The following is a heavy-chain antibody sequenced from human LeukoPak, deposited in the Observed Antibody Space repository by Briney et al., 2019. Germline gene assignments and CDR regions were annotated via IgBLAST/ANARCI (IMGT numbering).Heavy chain of an antibody. J-gene: IGHJ4*02. CDR3: VKDYLVEAQRVYYFDY. Sequence: GGSLRLSCAASGVTFGSYGWHWVRQAPGKGLEWVAFIRYDESKEYYADSVKGRFTISRDNSKNTLYLQMSSLRVEDTAVYHCVKDYLVEAQRVYYFDYWGQGSLVTVSS. V-gene: IGHV3-30*02. D-gene: IGHD1-26*01. CDR2: IRYDESKE. CDR1: GVTFGSYG.